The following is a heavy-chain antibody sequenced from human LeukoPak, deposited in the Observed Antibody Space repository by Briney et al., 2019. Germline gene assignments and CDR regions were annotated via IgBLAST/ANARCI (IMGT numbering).Heavy chain of an antibody. V-gene: IGHV4-59*12. D-gene: IGHD3-9*01. CDR3: ARYDILTGYHFQH. CDR1: GGSISGYY. J-gene: IGHJ1*01. CDR2: IYYSGST. Sequence: PSETLSLTCTVSGGSISGYYWSWIRLPPGKGLEWIGYIYYSGSTNYNTSLKSRVTISVDTSKNQFSLKLSSVTAADTAVYYCARYDILTGYHFQHWGQGTLVTVSS.